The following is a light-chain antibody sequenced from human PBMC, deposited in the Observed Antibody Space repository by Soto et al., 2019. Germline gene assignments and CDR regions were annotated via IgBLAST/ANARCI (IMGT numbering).Light chain of an antibody. J-gene: IGKJ1*01. CDR1: QSVSSY. CDR3: QQYEDWPLT. CDR2: GAS. V-gene: IGKV3-15*01. Sequence: IVLTQSPATLSFSPCEIATLSGRASQSVSSYLALYQQKPGQAPRLLISGASTGATGVPARFSGSGSGTEFTLTISSLQSEDSAVYYCQQYEDWPLTFGQGTKVDIK.